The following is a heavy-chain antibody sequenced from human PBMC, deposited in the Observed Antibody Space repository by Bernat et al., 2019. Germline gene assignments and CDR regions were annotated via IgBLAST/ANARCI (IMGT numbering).Heavy chain of an antibody. D-gene: IGHD6-25*01. CDR3: ARVPSIAAPSGVGATNYFDY. J-gene: IGHJ4*02. Sequence: EVQLVESGGGLVKPGGSLRLSCAASGFTFSSYSMNWVRQAPGKGLEWVSSISSSSSYIYYADSVKGRFTISRDNAKNSLYLQMNSLRAEDTAVYYCARVPSIAAPSGVGATNYFDYWGQGTLVTVSS. V-gene: IGHV3-21*01. CDR2: ISSSSSYI. CDR1: GFTFSSYS.